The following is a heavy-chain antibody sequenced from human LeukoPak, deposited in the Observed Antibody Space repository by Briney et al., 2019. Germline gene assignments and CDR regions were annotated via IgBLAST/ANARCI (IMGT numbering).Heavy chain of an antibody. CDR2: INHSGST. CDR3: ARQGVWGSYRFDY. Sequence: SETLSLTCAVYGGSFSGYYWSWIRQPPGKGLEWIGEINHSGSTNYNPSLKSRVTISVDTSKNQFSLKLSSVTAADTAVYYCARQGVWGSYRFDYWGQGTLVTVSS. V-gene: IGHV4-34*01. D-gene: IGHD3-16*02. CDR1: GGSFSGYY. J-gene: IGHJ4*02.